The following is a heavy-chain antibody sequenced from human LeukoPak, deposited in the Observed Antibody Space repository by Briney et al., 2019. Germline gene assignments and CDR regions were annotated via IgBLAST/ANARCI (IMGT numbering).Heavy chain of an antibody. Sequence: PGGSLRPSCAPSGFTVSSNYMSCVRPAPEEGLGWVSVIYSGGSTYYADSVKGRFTISRDNSKNTLYLQMNSLRAEDTAVYYCARAGTWVRGVFDYWGQGTLVTDSS. V-gene: IGHV3-66*02. CDR2: IYSGGST. CDR1: GFTVSSNY. CDR3: ARAGTWVRGVFDY. D-gene: IGHD3-10*01. J-gene: IGHJ4*02.